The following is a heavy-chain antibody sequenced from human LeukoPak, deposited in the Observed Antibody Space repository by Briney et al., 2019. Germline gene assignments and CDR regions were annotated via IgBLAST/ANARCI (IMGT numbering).Heavy chain of an antibody. Sequence: GGSLRLSCAASGFTFSDYYMSWIRQAPGKGLEWVSYISSGGRTIYYADSVKGRFTMSRDNAKNSLYLQMNSLRAEDTAVYYCARPVVAATTPDTFDIWGQGTMVTVS. CDR1: GFTFSDYY. CDR2: ISSGGRTI. J-gene: IGHJ3*02. CDR3: ARPVVAATTPDTFDI. V-gene: IGHV3-11*04. D-gene: IGHD2-15*01.